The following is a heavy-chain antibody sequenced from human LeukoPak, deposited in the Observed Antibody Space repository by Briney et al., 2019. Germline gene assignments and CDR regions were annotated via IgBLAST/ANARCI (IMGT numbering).Heavy chain of an antibody. V-gene: IGHV3-30*04. J-gene: IGHJ3*02. Sequence: GGSLRLSCAASGFTVSSYAMHWVRQAPGKGLEWVTVISYDGSNKYYADSVKGRFTISRDNSKNTLYLQVNSLRAEDTAVYYCGRHIYPWKYADGFDIWGQGTMVTVSS. CDR1: GFTVSSYA. D-gene: IGHD1-7*01. CDR3: GRHIYPWKYADGFDI. CDR2: ISYDGSNK.